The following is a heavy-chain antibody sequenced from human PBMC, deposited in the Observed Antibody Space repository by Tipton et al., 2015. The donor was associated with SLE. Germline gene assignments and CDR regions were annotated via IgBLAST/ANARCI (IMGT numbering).Heavy chain of an antibody. CDR2: IYYSGST. CDR1: GGSISSSSYY. J-gene: IGHJ3*02. D-gene: IGHD3/OR15-3a*01. V-gene: IGHV4-39*01. Sequence: TLSLTCTVSGGSISSSSYYWGWIRQPPGKGLEWIGSIYYSGSTYCSPSLKSRATMSADTSKNQLSLKLSSVTAADTAVYYCARHGPVGTGPMNDAFDIWGQGTMVTVSS. CDR3: ARHGPVGTGPMNDAFDI.